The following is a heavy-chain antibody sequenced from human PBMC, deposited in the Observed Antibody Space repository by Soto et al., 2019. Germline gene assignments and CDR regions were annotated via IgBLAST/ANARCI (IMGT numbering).Heavy chain of an antibody. CDR3: ARAHLRVTIEGYYYYGMEV. Sequence: QVQLQESGPGLVKPSQTLSLTCTVSGGSISSGGYYWSWIRQHPGKGLEWIGYIYYSGSTYYNRSLKSRVTKAVDTSKNQFSLKLSSVTAADTAVYYCARAHLRVTIEGYYYYGMEVWGQGTTVTVSS. D-gene: IGHD4-4*01. CDR1: GGSISSGGYY. CDR2: IYYSGST. V-gene: IGHV4-31*03. J-gene: IGHJ6*02.